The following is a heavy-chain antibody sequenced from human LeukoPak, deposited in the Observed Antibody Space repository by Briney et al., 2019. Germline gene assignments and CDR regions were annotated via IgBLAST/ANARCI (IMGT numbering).Heavy chain of an antibody. CDR2: IYYSGST. CDR3: ARESRDGYNHDAFDI. V-gene: IGHV4-34*01. D-gene: IGHD5-24*01. J-gene: IGHJ3*02. CDR1: GGSFSGYY. Sequence: SETLSLTCAVYGGSFSGYYWTWIRQPPGKGLEWIGSIYYSGSTYYNPSLKSRVTISVDTSKNQFSLKLSSVTAADTAVYYCARESRDGYNHDAFDIWGQGTMVTVSS.